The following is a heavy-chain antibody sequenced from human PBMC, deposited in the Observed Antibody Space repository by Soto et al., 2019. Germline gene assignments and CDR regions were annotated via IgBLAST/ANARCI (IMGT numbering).Heavy chain of an antibody. CDR2: IHYSGST. CDR1: GVSIGSYY. V-gene: IGHV4-59*01. J-gene: IGHJ4*02. D-gene: IGHD2-8*02. Sequence: SETLSLTCTVSGVSIGSYYWSWIRQPPGKGLEWIGYIHYSGSTKYNPSLKSRVTISIDTSKSQFSLKLSSVTAADTAVYYCARVGWTTVGYYFDYWGQGALVTSPQ. CDR3: ARVGWTTVGYYFDY.